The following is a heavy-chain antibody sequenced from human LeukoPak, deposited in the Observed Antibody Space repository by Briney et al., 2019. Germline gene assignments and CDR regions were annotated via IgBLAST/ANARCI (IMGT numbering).Heavy chain of an antibody. J-gene: IGHJ3*02. CDR1: GYTFTSYG. D-gene: IGHD2-15*01. CDR3: AGAYCSGGSCYGAFDI. Sequence: ASVKVSCKASGYTFTSYGISWVRQAPGQGLEWMGWISAYNGNTNYAQKLQGRVTITTDTSTSTAYMELRSLRSDDTAVYYCAGAYCSGGSCYGAFDIWGQGTMVTVSS. CDR2: ISAYNGNT. V-gene: IGHV1-18*01.